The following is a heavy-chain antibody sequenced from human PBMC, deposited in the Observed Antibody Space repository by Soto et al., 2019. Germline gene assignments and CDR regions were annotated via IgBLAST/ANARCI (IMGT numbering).Heavy chain of an antibody. J-gene: IGHJ5*02. CDR1: GCSITSSSYY. CDR2: IYHSGST. CDR3: ARGAPLGSQMVRGVRKLHRWFDP. D-gene: IGHD3-10*01. V-gene: IGHV4-39*07. Sequence: PSETLSLTCTFSGCSITSSSYYWGWIRQPPGKGLEWIGNIYHSGSTNYNPSLKSRVTISVDTSKNQFSLKLSSVTAADTAVYYCARGAPLGSQMVRGVRKLHRWFDPWGQGTLVTVSS.